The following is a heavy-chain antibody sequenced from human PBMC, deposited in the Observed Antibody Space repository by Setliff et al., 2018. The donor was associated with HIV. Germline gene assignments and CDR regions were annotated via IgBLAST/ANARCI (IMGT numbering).Heavy chain of an antibody. CDR2: INTSGGSA. D-gene: IGHD6-19*01. CDR3: ARNQGDASGWYAGDY. CDR1: GYTFTSYP. Sequence: ASVKVSCKASGYTFTSYPMRWVRQAPGQGLEWMGVINTSGGSAGYAEKFRGRVAMTRDTSTNTVYMDLRNLRSEDTAVYYCARNQGDASGWYAGDYWGHGTLVTVSS. V-gene: IGHV1-46*01. J-gene: IGHJ4*01.